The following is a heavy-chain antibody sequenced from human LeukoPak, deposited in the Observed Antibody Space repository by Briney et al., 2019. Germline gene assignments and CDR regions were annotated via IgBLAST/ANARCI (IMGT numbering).Heavy chain of an antibody. CDR3: ARLVYYGSGSNWFDP. D-gene: IGHD3-10*01. CDR2: IYTSGST. J-gene: IGHJ5*02. Sequence: SETLSLTCTVSGGSISSYYWSWIRQPPGKGLEWIGYIYTSGSTNYIPSLKSRVTISVDTSKNQFSLKLSSVTAADTAVYYCARLVYYGSGSNWFDPWGQGTLVTVSS. V-gene: IGHV4-4*09. CDR1: GGSISSYY.